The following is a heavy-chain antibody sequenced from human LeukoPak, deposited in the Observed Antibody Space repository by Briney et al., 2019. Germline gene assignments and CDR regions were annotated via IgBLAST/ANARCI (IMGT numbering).Heavy chain of an antibody. V-gene: IGHV1-18*01. CDR1: GYTFTSYG. J-gene: IGHJ6*03. CDR2: ISAYHGNT. D-gene: IGHD3-10*01. CDR3: ARSGKPIYYYYMDV. Sequence: ASVTVSCKASGYTFTSYGINWVRQAPGQGLEWMGWISAYHGNTNYAQKLQGRLTMTTDTSTSTAYLELRSLRSDDTAVYYCARSGKPIYYYYMDVWGKGTTVTISS.